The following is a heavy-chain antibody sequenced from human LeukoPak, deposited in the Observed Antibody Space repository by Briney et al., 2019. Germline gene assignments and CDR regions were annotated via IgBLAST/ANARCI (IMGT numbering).Heavy chain of an antibody. V-gene: IGHV3-23*01. CDR3: AKGQGRGATITGNFGY. Sequence: GGSLRLSCAASGFTFSSYAMSWVRQAPGKGLEWVSAISGSGGSTYYADSVKGRFTISRDNSKNTLYLQMNSLRAEDTAVYYCAKGQGRGATITGNFGYWGQGTLVTVSS. J-gene: IGHJ4*02. D-gene: IGHD5-12*01. CDR1: GFTFSSYA. CDR2: ISGSGGST.